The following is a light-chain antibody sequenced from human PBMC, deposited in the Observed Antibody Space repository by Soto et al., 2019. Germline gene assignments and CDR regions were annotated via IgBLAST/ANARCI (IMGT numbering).Light chain of an antibody. CDR1: QTVRNNY. J-gene: IGKJ4*01. Sequence: IVLTQSPGTLSLSPGDIATLSCRASQTVRNNYLAWYQQKPGQAPRLLIYDASSRATGIPDRFSGGGSGTDCTLTISRLEPEDVAVYYCQQFSSYPLTLGGGTKVDIK. CDR3: QQFSSYPLT. V-gene: IGKV3-20*01. CDR2: DAS.